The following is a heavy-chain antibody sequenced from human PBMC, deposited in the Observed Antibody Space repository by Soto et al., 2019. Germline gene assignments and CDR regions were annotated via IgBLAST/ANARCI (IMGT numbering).Heavy chain of an antibody. CDR1: GFTFSSYG. Sequence: GGSLRLSCAASGFTFSSYGMHWVRQAPGKGLEWVAVISYDGSNKYYADSVKGRFTISRDNSKNTLYLQMNSLRAEDTAVYYCAKGEQWLAPYFDYWGQGTLVTVSS. V-gene: IGHV3-30*18. J-gene: IGHJ4*02. CDR2: ISYDGSNK. CDR3: AKGEQWLAPYFDY. D-gene: IGHD6-19*01.